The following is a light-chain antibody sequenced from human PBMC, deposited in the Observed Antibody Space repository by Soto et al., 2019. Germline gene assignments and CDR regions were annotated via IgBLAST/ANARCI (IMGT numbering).Light chain of an antibody. CDR1: NIGSKS. Sequence: SYELTQPPSVSVAPGQTARITCGGNNIGSKSVHWYQQKPGQAPLLGVYVDIDRPSGIPERFSGSNSGNTATLTISRVEAGDEADYYCQVWDSSSDHVVFGGGTKLTVL. V-gene: IGLV3-21*02. CDR2: VDI. CDR3: QVWDSSSDHVV. J-gene: IGLJ2*01.